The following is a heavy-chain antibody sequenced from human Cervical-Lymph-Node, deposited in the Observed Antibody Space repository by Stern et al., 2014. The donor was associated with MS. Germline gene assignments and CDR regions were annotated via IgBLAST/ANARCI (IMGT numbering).Heavy chain of an antibody. CDR1: GYTFTNNW. J-gene: IGHJ6*02. CDR3: ASPPPRRKWDDPNYGMDV. D-gene: IGHD1-1*01. Sequence: EVQLVQSGAEVKKPGESLKISCKGSGYTFTNNWIAWVRQMPGKGLEWMGIIYPDDSNIRYSPSLQGQVTISAAKSIRTAYLQWSGLKAADSAVYNCASPPPRRKWDDPNYGMDVWGQGTTVTVSS. CDR2: IYPDDSNI. V-gene: IGHV5-51*03.